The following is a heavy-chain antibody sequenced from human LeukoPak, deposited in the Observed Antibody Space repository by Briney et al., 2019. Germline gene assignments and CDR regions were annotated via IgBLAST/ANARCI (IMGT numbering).Heavy chain of an antibody. CDR3: ARSPDGIGDY. CDR2: MYGSSSST. CDR1: GCTFSIYS. J-gene: IGHJ4*02. Sequence: GRTLSLSCAASGCTFSIYSMNWVRQPPGKGLDWVSFMYGSSSSTFYADSVKGRFTVSRDNAKNALYLQMNSVRDEDTAVYYCARSPDGIGDYWGQGTLVTVSS. D-gene: IGHD1-26*01. V-gene: IGHV3-48*02.